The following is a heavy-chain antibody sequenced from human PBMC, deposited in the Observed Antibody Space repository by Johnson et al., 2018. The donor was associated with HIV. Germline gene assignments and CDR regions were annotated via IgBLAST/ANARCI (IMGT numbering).Heavy chain of an antibody. V-gene: IGHV3-30*03. CDR1: GFTFDDYG. CDR3: ARGGSIAARREAFDI. Sequence: QMLLVESGGGVVRPGGSLRLSCAASGFTFDDYGMSWVRQVPGKGLEWVAVISYDGSNQYYADSVKGRFTISRDNSKNTLYLQMNSLRAEDTAVYYCARGGSIAARREAFDIWGQGTMVTVSS. D-gene: IGHD6-6*01. CDR2: ISYDGSNQ. J-gene: IGHJ3*02.